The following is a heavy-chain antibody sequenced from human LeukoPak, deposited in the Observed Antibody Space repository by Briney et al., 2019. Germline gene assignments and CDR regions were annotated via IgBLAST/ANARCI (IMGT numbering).Heavy chain of an antibody. CDR2: INQGGSVK. CDR3: ARVGYSGWNLEY. CDR1: EFTFRSYW. J-gene: IGHJ4*02. Sequence: GGSLRLSCAASEFTFRSYWMSWVRQAPGKGLEWVANINQGGSVKYYVDSVKGRFTISRDDAKNSLYVQMNSLRDEDTAVYYCARVGYSGWNLEYWGQGTLVTVSS. V-gene: IGHV3-7*01. D-gene: IGHD5-12*01.